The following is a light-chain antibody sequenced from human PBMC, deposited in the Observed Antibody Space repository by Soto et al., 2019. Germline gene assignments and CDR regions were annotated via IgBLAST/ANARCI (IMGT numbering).Light chain of an antibody. CDR2: GAS. Sequence: EIVLTQSPGTLSLSPGERATLSCRASQSVTSNFLAWYQQKSGQAPRLLIYGASSRPTGIPDRFSGIGSGTDFTLSISGLEPEDFGVYYCQQYGLSITFGRGTRLEIK. CDR1: QSVTSNF. CDR3: QQYGLSIT. J-gene: IGKJ5*01. V-gene: IGKV3-20*01.